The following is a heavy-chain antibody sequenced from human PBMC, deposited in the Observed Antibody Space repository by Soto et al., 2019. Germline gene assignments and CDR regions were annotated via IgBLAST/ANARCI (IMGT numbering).Heavy chain of an antibody. Sequence: SETLSLTCTVSGGSISRSSYYWGWIRQPPGKGLEGIGSIYYSGSHYYNPSLKSRLTISVDTSENQFSLKLSSVTAADTAVYYCASFIAARTRRYYKYMDVWGKGTIVTGSS. J-gene: IGHJ6*03. CDR2: IYYSGSH. D-gene: IGHD6-6*01. CDR1: GGSISRSSYY. CDR3: ASFIAARTRRYYKYMDV. V-gene: IGHV4-39*07.